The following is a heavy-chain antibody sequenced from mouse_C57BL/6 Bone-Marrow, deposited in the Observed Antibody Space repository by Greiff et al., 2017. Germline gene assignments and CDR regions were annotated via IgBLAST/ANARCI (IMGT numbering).Heavy chain of an antibody. CDR3: ARRGDYDPAWFAY. Sequence: QVQLQQSGPELVKPGASVKISCKASGYAFSSSWMNWVKQRPGKGLEWIGRIYPGDGDTNYNGKFKGKATLTADKSSSPAYMQLNSLTSEDSAVYFWARRGDYDPAWFAYWGQGTLVTVSA. V-gene: IGHV1-82*01. CDR1: GYAFSSSW. CDR2: IYPGDGDT. D-gene: IGHD2-4*01. J-gene: IGHJ3*01.